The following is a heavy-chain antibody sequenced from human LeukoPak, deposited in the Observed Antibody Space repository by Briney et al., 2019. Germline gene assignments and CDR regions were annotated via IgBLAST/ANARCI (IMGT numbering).Heavy chain of an antibody. J-gene: IGHJ4*02. CDR1: GYTLTELS. Sequence: ASVKVSCKVSGYTLTELSMHWVRQAPGKGLEWMGGFDPEDGETIYAQKFQGRVTMTEDTSTDTAYMELSSLRSEDTAVYYCARGLLGYCSSTSCYQNFDYWGQGTLVTVSS. CDR2: FDPEDGET. V-gene: IGHV1-24*01. CDR3: ARGLLGYCSSTSCYQNFDY. D-gene: IGHD2-2*01.